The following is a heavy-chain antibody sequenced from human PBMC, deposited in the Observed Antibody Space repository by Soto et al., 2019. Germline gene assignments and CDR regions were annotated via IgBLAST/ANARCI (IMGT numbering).Heavy chain of an antibody. CDR3: ARVVITIFGVVIGGGDYYYYMDV. V-gene: IGHV1-18*01. CDR2: ISAYNGNT. D-gene: IGHD3-3*01. CDR1: GYTYTSYG. J-gene: IGHJ6*03. Sequence: GASVKVSCKASGYTYTSYGISWVRRAKGQGLEWMGWISAYNGNTNYAQKLQGRVTMTTDTSTSTAYMELRSLRSDDTAVYYCARVVITIFGVVIGGGDYYYYMDVWGKGTTVTVSS.